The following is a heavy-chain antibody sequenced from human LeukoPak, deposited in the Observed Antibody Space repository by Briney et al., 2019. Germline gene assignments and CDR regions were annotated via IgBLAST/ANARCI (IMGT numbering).Heavy chain of an antibody. J-gene: IGHJ5*02. CDR3: ARWAVTTWFNWFDP. CDR2: IYYSGST. V-gene: IGHV4-59*12. Sequence: SETLSLTCTVSGGSISSCYWSWIRQPPGKGLEWIGYIYYSGSTNYNPSLKSRVTISVDTSKNQFSLKLSSVTAADTAVYYCARWAVTTWFNWFDPWGQGTLVTVSS. D-gene: IGHD4-11*01. CDR1: GGSISSCY.